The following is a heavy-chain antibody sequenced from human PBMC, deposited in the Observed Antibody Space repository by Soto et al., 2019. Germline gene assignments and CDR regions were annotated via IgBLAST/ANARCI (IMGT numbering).Heavy chain of an antibody. CDR2: IIPLLGTP. V-gene: IGHV1-69*01. D-gene: IGHD6-6*01. CDR1: GGTFSSYA. Sequence: QVQLVQSGAEVKKPGSSVKVSCRASGGTFSSYAVSWVRQAPGQGLEWMGVIIPLLGTPKYAQNFQGRVTLTADDSARTAYMELSSLRSEDTAVYYCARESSSPNYYYYGMDVWGQGTTVTVSS. J-gene: IGHJ6*02. CDR3: ARESSSPNYYYYGMDV.